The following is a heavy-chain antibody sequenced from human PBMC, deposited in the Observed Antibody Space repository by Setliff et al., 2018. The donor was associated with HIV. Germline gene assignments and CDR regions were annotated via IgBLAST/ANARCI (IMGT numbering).Heavy chain of an antibody. Sequence: SETLSLTCAVYGGSFSGYYWSWIRQPPGKGLEWIGEIIHTGSTNYNPSLKSRVNISVDTSKNQFSLRLSSVTAADTAVYYCARGRSCSSSSCYLVYYYYYGMDVWGHGSTVTVSS. J-gene: IGHJ6*02. CDR2: IIHTGST. V-gene: IGHV4-34*01. CDR1: GGSFSGYY. CDR3: ARGRSCSSSSCYLVYYYYYGMDV. D-gene: IGHD2-2*01.